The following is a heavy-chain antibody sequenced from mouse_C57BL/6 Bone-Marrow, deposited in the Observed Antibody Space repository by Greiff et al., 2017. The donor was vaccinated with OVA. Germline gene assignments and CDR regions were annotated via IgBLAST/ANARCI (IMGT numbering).Heavy chain of an antibody. J-gene: IGHJ2*01. Sequence: VQLQQPGAELVKPGASVKLSCKASGYTFTSYWMHWVKQRPGQGLEWIGMIHPNSGSTNYNEKFKSKATLTVDKSSSTAYMQLSSLTSEDSAVYYCARGNYYGSTDFDYWGQGTTLTVSS. CDR1: GYTFTSYW. D-gene: IGHD1-1*01. CDR3: ARGNYYGSTDFDY. V-gene: IGHV1-64*01. CDR2: IHPNSGST.